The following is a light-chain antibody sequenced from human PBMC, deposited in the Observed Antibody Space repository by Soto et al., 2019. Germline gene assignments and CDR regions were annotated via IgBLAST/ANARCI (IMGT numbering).Light chain of an antibody. Sequence: QSVLTQPASVSGSPGQSITISCTGTSRDGGAYNYVSWYQQRPGKAPKLIISEVTRRPSGVPDRIFGSKSYTTASVIVSGLRAEDEADYYCSSFAGTNSFVFGTGTKVTV. CDR2: EVT. CDR1: SRDGGAYNY. CDR3: SSFAGTNSFV. V-gene: IGLV2-8*01. J-gene: IGLJ1*01.